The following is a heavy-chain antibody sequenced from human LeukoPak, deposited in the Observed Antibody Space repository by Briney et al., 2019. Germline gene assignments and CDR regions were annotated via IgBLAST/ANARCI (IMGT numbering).Heavy chain of an antibody. CDR1: GFTFSSYA. CDR3: AKDRITIFGVVMDQ. V-gene: IGHV3-23*01. D-gene: IGHD3-3*01. Sequence: GGSLRLSCAASGFTFSSYAMTWVRQTPGKGLEWVSSISGPGDHTYYADSVKGRFTISRDNSENALYLQMNSLRADDTAVYYCAKDRITIFGVVMDQWGQGTLVTVSS. J-gene: IGHJ4*02. CDR2: ISGPGDHT.